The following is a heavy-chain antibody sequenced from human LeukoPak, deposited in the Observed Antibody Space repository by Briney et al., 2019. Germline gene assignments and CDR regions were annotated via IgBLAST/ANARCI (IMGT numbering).Heavy chain of an antibody. CDR2: IYTDNNI. CDR3: ARASNSPFDY. D-gene: IGHD2-21*01. J-gene: IGHJ4*02. Sequence: GGSLRLSCAASGFTFSNYEMSWVRQTPRKGLEWVSHIYTDNNIMEADAVKGRFTISRDNAKNSLYLQMNSLRAEDTAIYYCARASNSPFDYWGQGTLVTVSS. V-gene: IGHV3-48*03. CDR1: GFTFSNYE.